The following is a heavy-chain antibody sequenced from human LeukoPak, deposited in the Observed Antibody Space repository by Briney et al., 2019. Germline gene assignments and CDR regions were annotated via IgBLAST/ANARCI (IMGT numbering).Heavy chain of an antibody. CDR2: INSDGSST. D-gene: IGHD5-18*01. J-gene: IGHJ4*02. Sequence: GGSLRLSCAASGFTFSGHWMHWVRQAPGKGLVWVSRINSDGSSTTYADLVKGRFTTSRDNSKNTMFLEMISLTADDTAVYYCAKDNGWLWYEDWSQGIRVTVSS. V-gene: IGHV3-74*01. CDR3: AKDNGWLWYED. CDR1: GFTFSGHW.